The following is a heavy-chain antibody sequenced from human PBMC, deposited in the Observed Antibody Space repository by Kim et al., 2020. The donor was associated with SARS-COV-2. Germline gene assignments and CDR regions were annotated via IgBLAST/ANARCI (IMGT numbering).Heavy chain of an antibody. D-gene: IGHD3-3*01. V-gene: IGHV3-21*01. J-gene: IGHJ6*02. CDR1: GFTFSSYS. CDR2: ISSSSSYI. Sequence: GGSLRLSCAASGFTFSSYSMNWVRQAPGKGLEWVSSISSSSSYIYYADSVKGRFTISRDNAKNSLYLQMNSLRAEDTAVYYCARDQYYDFWSGYLSTYYYGMDGWGQGTTVTVSS. CDR3: ARDQYYDFWSGYLSTYYYGMDG.